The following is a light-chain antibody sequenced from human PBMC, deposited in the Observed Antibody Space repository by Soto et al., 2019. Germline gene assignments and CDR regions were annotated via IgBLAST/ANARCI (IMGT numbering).Light chain of an antibody. CDR1: QSIRSL. CDR2: DAS. J-gene: IGKJ4*01. Sequence: EIVLTQSPATLSLSPGERATLSCRASQSIRSLLAWYQQKPGQAPGLLIYDASNRATGIPARFSGSGSGTDFTLTISSLEPEDFAVYYCQQRSNWPLLTFGGGTKLEIK. V-gene: IGKV3-11*01. CDR3: QQRSNWPLLT.